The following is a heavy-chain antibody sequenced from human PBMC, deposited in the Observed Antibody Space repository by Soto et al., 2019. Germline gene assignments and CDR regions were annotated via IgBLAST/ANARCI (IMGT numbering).Heavy chain of an antibody. CDR1: GFTFDDYA. CDR3: AKARGRVVAATGYYFDY. CDR2: ISWNSGSI. V-gene: IGHV3-9*01. Sequence: GGSLRLSCAASGFTFDDYAMHWVRQAPGKGLEWVSGISWNSGSIGYADSVKGRLTISRDNAKNSLYLQMNSLRAEDTALYYCAKARGRVVAATGYYFDYWGQGTLVTAPQ. D-gene: IGHD2-15*01. J-gene: IGHJ4*02.